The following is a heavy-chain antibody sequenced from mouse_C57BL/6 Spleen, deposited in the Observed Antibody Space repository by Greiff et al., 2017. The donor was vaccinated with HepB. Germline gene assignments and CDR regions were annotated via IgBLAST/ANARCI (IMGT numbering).Heavy chain of an antibody. J-gene: IGHJ2*01. V-gene: IGHV1-64*01. CDR2: IHPNSGST. CDR1: GYTFTSYW. CDR3: ARRVTTVVADYFDY. Sequence: VQLQQPGAELVKPGASVKLSCKASGYTFTSYWMHWVKQRPGQGLEWIGMIHPNSGSTNYNEKFKSKATLTVDKSSSTAYMQLSSLTSEDSAVYYCARRVTTVVADYFDYWGQGTTLTVSS. D-gene: IGHD1-1*01.